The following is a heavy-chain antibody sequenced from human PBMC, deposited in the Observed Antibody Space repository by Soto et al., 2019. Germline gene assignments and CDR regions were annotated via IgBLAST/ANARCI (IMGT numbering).Heavy chain of an antibody. J-gene: IGHJ4*02. D-gene: IGHD3-10*01. CDR1: GGTFSSYA. Sequence: QVPLVQSGAEVKKPGSSVKVSCKASGGTFSSYAISWVRQAPGQGLEWMGGIIPIFGTANYAQKFQGRVTITADESTSTAYMELSSLRSEDTAVYYCARGKRISDYYGSGSYWAPFDYWGQGTLVTVSS. CDR3: ARGKRISDYYGSGSYWAPFDY. V-gene: IGHV1-69*01. CDR2: IIPIFGTA.